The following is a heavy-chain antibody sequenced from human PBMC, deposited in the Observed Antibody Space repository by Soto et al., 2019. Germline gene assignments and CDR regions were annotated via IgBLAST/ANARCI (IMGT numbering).Heavy chain of an antibody. CDR1: EFDFGDYY. Sequence: GVSLRLSCAASEFDFGDYYMSWIRQAPGKGLEWVSYISSSNAHTDYADSVKGRFTISRDNAKKSLYLQMNSPSLQDTAVYSCARGRSSSWYMDGWDVWGQGTTVTVSS. CDR3: ARGRSSSWYMDGWDV. J-gene: IGHJ6*02. D-gene: IGHD6-13*01. V-gene: IGHV3-11*05. CDR2: ISSSNAHT.